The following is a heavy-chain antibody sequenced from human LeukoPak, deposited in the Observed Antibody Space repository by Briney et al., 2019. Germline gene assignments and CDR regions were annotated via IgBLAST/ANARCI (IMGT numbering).Heavy chain of an antibody. Sequence: KASETLSLTCAVSGGSTSSGGYSWSWIRQPPGKGLEWIGYIYHSGSTYYNPSLKSRVTISVDRSKNQFSLKLSSVTAADTAVYYCARVYTYSGALDYWGQGTLVTVSS. V-gene: IGHV4-30-2*01. CDR3: ARVYTYSGALDY. CDR2: IYHSGST. CDR1: GGSTSSGGYS. J-gene: IGHJ4*02. D-gene: IGHD3-16*01.